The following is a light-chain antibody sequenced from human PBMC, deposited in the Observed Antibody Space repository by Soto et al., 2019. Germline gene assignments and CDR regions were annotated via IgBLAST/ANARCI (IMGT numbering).Light chain of an antibody. V-gene: IGLV2-14*03. CDR2: DVT. J-gene: IGLJ1*01. CDR3: SSYRRGSTYV. CDR1: SSDVGGYNY. Sequence: QSLLTPPAPVSGSPGQSITVSCPGTSSDVGGYNYVSWYQQHPGKAPRLMIYDVTNRPSGVSDRFSGSKSGNTASLTISGLQAEDEADYYCSSYRRGSTYVFGTGTKVTVL.